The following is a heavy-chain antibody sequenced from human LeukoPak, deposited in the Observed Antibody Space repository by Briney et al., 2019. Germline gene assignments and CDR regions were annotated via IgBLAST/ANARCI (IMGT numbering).Heavy chain of an antibody. J-gene: IGHJ5*02. CDR2: ISGGVGST. V-gene: IGHV3-23*01. CDR1: GFTFSSYA. D-gene: IGHD2-15*01. CDR3: AKRGGCSGGSCYNWFDP. Sequence: PGGSLRLSCAASGFTFSSYAMSWVRQAPGKGLEWVSTISGGVGSTYYADSVKGRFTISRDNSKNTLYLQMNSLRAEDTAVYYCAKRGGCSGGSCYNWFDPWGQGTLVTVSS.